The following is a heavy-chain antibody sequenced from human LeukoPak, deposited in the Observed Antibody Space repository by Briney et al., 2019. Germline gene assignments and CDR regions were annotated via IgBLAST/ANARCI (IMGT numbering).Heavy chain of an antibody. CDR2: IIPIFGTA. D-gene: IGHD6-6*01. V-gene: IGHV1-69*01. J-gene: IGHJ6*03. CDR1: GGTFSSYA. Sequence: GASVKVSCKASGGTFSSYAISWVRQAPGQGLEWMGGIIPIFGTANYAQKFQGRVTITADESTSTAYMELSSLRSEDTAVYYCARVFGRIAARTYYYYYMDVWGKGTTVTVSS. CDR3: ARVFGRIAARTYYYYYMDV.